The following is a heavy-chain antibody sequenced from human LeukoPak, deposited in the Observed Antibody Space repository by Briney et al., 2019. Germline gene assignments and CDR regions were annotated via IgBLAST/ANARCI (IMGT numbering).Heavy chain of an antibody. CDR3: ARVRGGYYDILTGYYFDY. J-gene: IGHJ4*02. Sequence: SETLSLTCAVYGGSFSGYYWSWIRQPPGKGLEWIGAINHSGSTNYNPSLKSRVTISVDTSKNQFSLKLSSVTAADTAVYYCARVRGGYYDILTGYYFDYWGQGTLVTVSS. CDR1: GGSFSGYY. V-gene: IGHV4-34*01. D-gene: IGHD3-9*01. CDR2: INHSGST.